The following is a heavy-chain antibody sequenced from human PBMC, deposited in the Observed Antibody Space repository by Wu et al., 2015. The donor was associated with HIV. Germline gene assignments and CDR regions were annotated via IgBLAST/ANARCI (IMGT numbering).Heavy chain of an antibody. J-gene: IGHJ6*02. V-gene: IGHV1-58*02. CDR1: GFTFTSSA. Sequence: QLVQSGPEVKKPGTSVKVSCKASGFTFTSSAMQWVRQARGQRLEWIGWIVVGSGNTNYAQKFQERVTITRDMSTSTAYMELSSLRSEDTAVYYCAAAELLRSDRFEYYGMDVWGQGTTVTVSS. CDR2: IVVGSGNT. D-gene: IGHD2-15*01. CDR3: AAAELLRSDRFEYYGMDV.